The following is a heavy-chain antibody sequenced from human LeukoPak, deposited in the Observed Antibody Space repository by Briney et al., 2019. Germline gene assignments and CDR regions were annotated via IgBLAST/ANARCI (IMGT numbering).Heavy chain of an antibody. V-gene: IGHV1-2*02. J-gene: IGHJ5*02. D-gene: IGHD4-23*01. CDR3: ARETDYGGNSGSFT. CDR2: INPNSGGT. Sequence: ASVKVSCKASGYTFTGYYMHWVRQAPRQGLEWMGWINPNSGGTNYAQKFQGRVTMTRDTSISTAYMELSRLRSDDTAVYYCARETDYGGNSGSFTWGQGTLVTVSS. CDR1: GYTFTGYY.